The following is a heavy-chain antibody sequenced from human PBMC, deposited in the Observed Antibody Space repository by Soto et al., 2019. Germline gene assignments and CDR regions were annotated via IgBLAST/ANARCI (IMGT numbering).Heavy chain of an antibody. CDR3: ARLVLGETNWIDP. J-gene: IGHJ5*02. Sequence: SQTLSLTCAISGDSVSSNSAAWNWIRQSPSRGLEWLGRTYYRSKWSSDYAASVKGRISINPDTSKNQFYLQLNSVTPEDTAVYYFARLVLGETNWIDPWGQGTLVTVSS. D-gene: IGHD2-2*01. V-gene: IGHV6-1*01. CDR2: TYYRSKWSS. CDR1: GDSVSSNSAA.